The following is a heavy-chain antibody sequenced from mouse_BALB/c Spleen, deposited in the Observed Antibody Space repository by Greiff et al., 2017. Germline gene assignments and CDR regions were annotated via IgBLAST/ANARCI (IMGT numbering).Heavy chain of an antibody. CDR2: ISDGGSYT. CDR1: GFTFSDYY. CDR3: ARDDYDSSYLFAY. Sequence: EVMLVESGGGLVKPGGSLKLSCAASGFTFSDYYMYWVRQTPEKRLEWVATISDGGSYTYYPDSVKGRFTISRDNAKNNLYLQMSSLKSEDTAMYYCARDDYDSSYLFAYWGQGTLVTVSA. J-gene: IGHJ3*01. V-gene: IGHV5-4*02. D-gene: IGHD1-1*01.